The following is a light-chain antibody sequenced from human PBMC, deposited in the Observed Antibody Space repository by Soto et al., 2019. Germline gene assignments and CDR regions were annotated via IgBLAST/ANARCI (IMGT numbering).Light chain of an antibody. CDR3: CSYAGSSTYV. CDR2: EVS. V-gene: IGLV2-23*02. CDR1: SSDVGSYNL. J-gene: IGLJ1*01. Sequence: QSALTQPASGSGSPGQSITISCTGTSSDVGSYNLVSWYQQHPGKAPKLMIYEVSKRPSGVSNRFSGSKSGNTASLTISGLQAEDEADYYCCSYAGSSTYVFGTGTRSPS.